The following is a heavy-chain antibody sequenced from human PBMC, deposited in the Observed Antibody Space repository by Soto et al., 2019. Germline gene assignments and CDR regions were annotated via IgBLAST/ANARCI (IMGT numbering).Heavy chain of an antibody. CDR2: INAGNGNT. D-gene: IGHD6-19*01. Sequence: ASVKVSCKASGYTFTGYGMHWVRQAPGQRLECMGWINAGNGNTKYSQKFQGRVTITRDTSASTAYMELSSLRSEDTAVYYCARAVAVAADFDYWGQGTLVTVSS. V-gene: IGHV1-3*01. CDR1: GYTFTGYG. CDR3: ARAVAVAADFDY. J-gene: IGHJ4*02.